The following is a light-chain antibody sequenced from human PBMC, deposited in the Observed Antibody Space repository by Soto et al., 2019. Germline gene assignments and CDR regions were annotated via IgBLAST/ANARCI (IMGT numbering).Light chain of an antibody. V-gene: IGKV1-9*01. Sequence: DIQLTQSPSFLSASVGDRLTITCRASQDIRSSLAWYQQKPGKAPNLLIYTVSTLQSGVPSRFSGSRSGTEFTLTLSILQPEDFATYFCQQFNSSPFAFGGGTKVEI. CDR3: QQFNSSPFA. CDR2: TVS. J-gene: IGKJ4*01. CDR1: QDIRSS.